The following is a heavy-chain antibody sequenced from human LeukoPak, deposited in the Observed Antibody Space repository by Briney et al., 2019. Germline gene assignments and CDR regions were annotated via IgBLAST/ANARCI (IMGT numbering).Heavy chain of an antibody. J-gene: IGHJ4*02. CDR1: GFTFSSYG. D-gene: IGHD2-21*01. V-gene: IGHV3-30*18. CDR3: AKDVGHIVVVIANYFDY. CDR2: ISYDGSNK. Sequence: QPGRSLRLSCAASGFTFSSYGMHWVRQAPGKGLEWVAVISYDGSNKYYADSVKGRSTISRDNSKNTLYLQMNSLRAEDTAVYHCAKDVGHIVVVIANYFDYWGQGTLVTVSS.